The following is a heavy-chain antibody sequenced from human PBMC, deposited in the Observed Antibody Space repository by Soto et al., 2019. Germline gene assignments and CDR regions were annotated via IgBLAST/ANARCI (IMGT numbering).Heavy chain of an antibody. CDR2: IYWDDHK. D-gene: IGHD1-1*01. CDR3: APNKEPYYYYVMDV. V-gene: IGHV2-5*02. CDR1: GFSLSTSGVG. J-gene: IGHJ6*02. Sequence: QITLKESGPTLVKPTQTLTLTCTFSGFSLSTSGVGVGWIRQPPGKALEWLALIYWDDHKRYSPSLKSRLTIIKDISTNQVVLTMTNMDPVDTATHSCAPNKEPYYYYVMDVWGQGTTVTVSS.